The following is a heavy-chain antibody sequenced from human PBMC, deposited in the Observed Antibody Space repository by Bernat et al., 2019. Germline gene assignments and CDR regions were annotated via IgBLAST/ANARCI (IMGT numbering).Heavy chain of an antibody. CDR3: AGGKYYDSSGYPIPYGMDV. Sequence: QVQLVQSGAEVKKPGASVKVSCKASGYTFTSYGISWVRQAPGQGLEWMGWISAYNGNTNYAQKLQGRVTMTTDTSTSTAYMELRSLRSDDTAVYYCAGGKYYDSSGYPIPYGMDVWGQGTTVTVSS. CDR1: GYTFTSYG. CDR2: ISAYNGNT. J-gene: IGHJ6*02. V-gene: IGHV1-18*01. D-gene: IGHD3-22*01.